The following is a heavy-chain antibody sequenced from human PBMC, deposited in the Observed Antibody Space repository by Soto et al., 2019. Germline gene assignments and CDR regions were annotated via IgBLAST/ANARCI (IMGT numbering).Heavy chain of an antibody. J-gene: IGHJ4*02. CDR1: GDSTSTYY. CDR3: ARLQLVQKVIDY. V-gene: IGHV4-59*01. CDR2: IFYSGGT. D-gene: IGHD1-1*01. Sequence: PSETLSLTCTVSGDSTSTYYWSWIRQPPGKGLQWIGYIFYSGGTAYNPSLKSRVTISLDMSKKQISLKLSSVTTADTATYFCARLQLVQKVIDYWGQGTLVTVSS.